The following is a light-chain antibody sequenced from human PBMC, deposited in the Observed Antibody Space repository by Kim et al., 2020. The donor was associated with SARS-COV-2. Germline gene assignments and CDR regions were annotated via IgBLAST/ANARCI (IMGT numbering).Light chain of an antibody. CDR1: SSDVGGYNY. CDR3: SSYTSSSTLDV. CDR2: DVS. Sequence: QSITIPCTGTSSDVGGYNYVSWYQHHPGKAPKFMIYDVSNRPSGVSNRFSGSKSGNTASLTISGLQAEDEADYYCSSYTSSSTLDVFGTGTKVTVL. J-gene: IGLJ1*01. V-gene: IGLV2-14*03.